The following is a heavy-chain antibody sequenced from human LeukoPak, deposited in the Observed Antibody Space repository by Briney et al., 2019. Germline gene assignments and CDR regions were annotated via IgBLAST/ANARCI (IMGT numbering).Heavy chain of an antibody. CDR1: GGTFSSYA. CDR3: ARENGYRRGFDY. V-gene: IGHV1-69*05. CDR2: IIPIFGTA. J-gene: IGHJ4*02. Sequence: SVKVSCKASGGTFSSYAISWVRQAPGQGLEWMGGIIPIFGTANYAQKVQGRVTMTRDTSTSTIYMELSSLRSEDTAVYYCARENGYRRGFDYWGRGTLVTVSS. D-gene: IGHD6-13*01.